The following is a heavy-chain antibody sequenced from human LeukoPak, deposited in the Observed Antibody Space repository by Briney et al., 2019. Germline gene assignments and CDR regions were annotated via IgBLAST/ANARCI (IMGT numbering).Heavy chain of an antibody. Sequence: GGSLRLSCAASGFTFSTYSMTWVRQAPGEGLEWVSSISSGGSYIYYADSVKGRFTISRDNAKNSLYLEMNSLRAEDTAVYYCARSSYYYGSGNYLDYWGQGTLVTVSS. CDR3: ARSSYYYGSGNYLDY. CDR2: ISSGGSYI. CDR1: GFTFSTYS. V-gene: IGHV3-21*01. D-gene: IGHD3-10*01. J-gene: IGHJ4*02.